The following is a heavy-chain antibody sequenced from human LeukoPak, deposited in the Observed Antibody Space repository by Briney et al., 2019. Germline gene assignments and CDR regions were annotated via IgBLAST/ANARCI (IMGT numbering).Heavy chain of an antibody. J-gene: IGHJ4*02. CDR3: AREDSSGSFVDY. CDR2: IWYDGSNK. CDR1: GFTFSSYG. V-gene: IGHV3-33*01. Sequence: GGSLRPSCAASGFTFSSYGMHWVRQAPGKGLEWVAVIWYDGSNKYYADSVKGRFTISRDNSKNTLYLQMNSLRAEDTAVYYCAREDSSGSFVDYWGQGTLVTVSS. D-gene: IGHD3-22*01.